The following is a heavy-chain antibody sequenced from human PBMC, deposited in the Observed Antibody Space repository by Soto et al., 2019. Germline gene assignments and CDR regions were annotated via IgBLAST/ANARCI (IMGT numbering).Heavy chain of an antibody. J-gene: IGHJ6*02. CDR1: GGSFSGYY. Sequence: SETLSLTCAVYGGSFSGYYWSWTRQPPGKGLEWIGEINHSGSTNYNPSLKSRVTISVDTSKNQFSLKLSSVTAADTAVYYCARGPNYYGSRRDVWGQGTTVTISS. CDR3: ARGPNYYGSRRDV. V-gene: IGHV4-34*01. CDR2: INHSGST. D-gene: IGHD3-10*01.